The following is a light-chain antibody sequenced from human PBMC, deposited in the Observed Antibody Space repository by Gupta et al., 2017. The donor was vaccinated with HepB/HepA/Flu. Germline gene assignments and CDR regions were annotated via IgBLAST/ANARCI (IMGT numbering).Light chain of an antibody. CDR3: QQRSTWPLKT. Sequence: EIVLTQSPATLSLSPGERATLSCRASQRVSSYLAWYQQKPGQAPRLLIYDASNRATGIPARFSGSGSGTDFTLTISSLEPEDFAVYYCQQRSTWPLKTFGPGTKVDIK. CDR2: DAS. V-gene: IGKV3-11*01. CDR1: QRVSSY. J-gene: IGKJ3*01.